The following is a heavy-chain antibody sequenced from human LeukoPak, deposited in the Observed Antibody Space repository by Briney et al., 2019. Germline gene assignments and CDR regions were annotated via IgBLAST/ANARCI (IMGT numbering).Heavy chain of an antibody. CDR2: IYYSGST. J-gene: IGHJ6*03. CDR1: GGSISSHY. Sequence: SETLSLTCTVSGGSISSHYWSWIRQPPGKGLEWIGYIYYSGSTNYNPSLKSRVTISVDTSKNQFSLKLSSVTAEDTAVYYCARVGRAWRRGDYYYYMDVWGKGTTVTVSS. D-gene: IGHD1-1*01. CDR3: ARVGRAWRRGDYYYYMDV. V-gene: IGHV4-59*11.